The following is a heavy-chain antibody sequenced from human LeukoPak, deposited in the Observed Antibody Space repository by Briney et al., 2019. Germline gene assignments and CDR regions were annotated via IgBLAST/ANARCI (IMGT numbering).Heavy chain of an antibody. V-gene: IGHV3-30-3*01. D-gene: IGHD3-22*01. CDR3: AREEDYDSSGYSVNYFDY. CDR1: GFTLSSYA. CDR2: ISYEGSNK. Sequence: GGSLRLSCAASGFTLSSYAMSWVRQAPGKALEWVAVISYEGSNKYYADSVKGRFTISRDNSKNTLYLQMNSLRAEDTAVYYCAREEDYDSSGYSVNYFDYWGQGTLVTVSS. J-gene: IGHJ4*02.